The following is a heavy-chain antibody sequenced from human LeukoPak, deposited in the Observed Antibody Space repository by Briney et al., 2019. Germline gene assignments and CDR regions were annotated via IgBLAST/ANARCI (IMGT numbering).Heavy chain of an antibody. CDR1: GGSISSYY. J-gene: IGHJ4*02. CDR3: ARPGEDGYSYGYDY. CDR2: IYYSGST. Sequence: SETLSLTCTVSGGSISSYYWSWIRQPPGKGLEWIGYIYYSGSTNYNPSLKSRVTISVDTSKNQFSLKLSSVTAADTTVYYCARPGEDGYSYGYDYWGLGTLVTVSS. V-gene: IGHV4-59*01. D-gene: IGHD5-18*01.